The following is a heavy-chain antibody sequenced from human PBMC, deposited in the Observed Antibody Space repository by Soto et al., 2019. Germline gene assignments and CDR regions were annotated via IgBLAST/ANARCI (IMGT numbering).Heavy chain of an antibody. J-gene: IGHJ4*02. V-gene: IGHV4-34*01. D-gene: IGHD3-22*01. CDR3: ARGRQDINMIVVVFAGASYLLDS. CDR1: GGPFSDFH. CDR2: INHGGAT. Sequence: SETLSLTCAVYGGPFSDFHWTWIRQPPGKGLEWIGEINHGGATNYNPSLKSRVTISVETAKNQFSLKLRSVTAADTAVYYCARGRQDINMIVVVFAGASYLLDSWGQGTLVTVSS.